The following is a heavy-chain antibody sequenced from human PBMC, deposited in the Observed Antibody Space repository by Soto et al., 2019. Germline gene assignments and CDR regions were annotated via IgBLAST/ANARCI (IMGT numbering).Heavy chain of an antibody. Sequence: EVQLVESGGGLVQPGRSLRLSCAASGFTFDDYAMHWVRQAPGKGLEWVSGISWNSGSIGYADSVKGRFTISRDNAKNSLYLQMNSLRAEDTALYYCAKDPYSSGSGGWFDPWGQGTLDTVSS. J-gene: IGHJ5*02. D-gene: IGHD6-19*01. CDR1: GFTFDDYA. CDR3: AKDPYSSGSGGWFDP. V-gene: IGHV3-9*01. CDR2: ISWNSGSI.